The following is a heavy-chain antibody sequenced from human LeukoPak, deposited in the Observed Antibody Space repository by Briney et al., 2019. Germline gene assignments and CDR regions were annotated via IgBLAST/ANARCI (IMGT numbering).Heavy chain of an antibody. CDR2: VSGSGGNT. CDR3: AKDGPPINQYCRSDNYFFYMDV. CDR1: GYSFTGYW. Sequence: PGESLKISCKGSGYSFTGYWIGWVRQAPGKGLEWVSAVSGSGGNTYYADSLKGRFTISRDNSRNTLNLQMNSLRAEDTAVYYCAKDGPPINQYCRSDNYFFYMDVWGQGTAVTVSS. V-gene: IGHV3-23*01. J-gene: IGHJ6*02. D-gene: IGHD6-6*01.